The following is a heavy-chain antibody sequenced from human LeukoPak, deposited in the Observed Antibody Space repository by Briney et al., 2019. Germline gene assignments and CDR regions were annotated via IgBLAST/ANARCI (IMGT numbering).Heavy chain of an antibody. J-gene: IGHJ4*02. CDR3: ARGRSRRYYYGSGSYYY. CDR2: INHSGST. V-gene: IGHV4-34*01. D-gene: IGHD3-10*01. Sequence: SETLSLTCAVYGGSFSGYYWSWIRQPPGKGLEWIGEINHSGSTNYNPSLKSRVTISVDTSKNQFSLKLSSVTATDTAVYYCARGRSRRYYYGSGSYYYWGQGTLATVSS. CDR1: GGSFSGYY.